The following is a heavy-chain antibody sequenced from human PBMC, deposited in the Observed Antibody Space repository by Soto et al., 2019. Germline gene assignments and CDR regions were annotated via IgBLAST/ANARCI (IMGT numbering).Heavy chain of an antibody. Sequence: QVQLVQSGAEVKKPGASVKVSCKASGYTFTSYDINWVRQATGQGLEWMGWMNPNSGNTGYAQKFQGRVTMTRNTSISTAYRDVSSLRFEDTAVYYCARARRLVPAAIALAYWGQGTLVTVSS. CDR2: MNPNSGNT. CDR3: ARARRLVPAAIALAY. CDR1: GYTFTSYD. J-gene: IGHJ4*02. V-gene: IGHV1-8*01. D-gene: IGHD2-2*01.